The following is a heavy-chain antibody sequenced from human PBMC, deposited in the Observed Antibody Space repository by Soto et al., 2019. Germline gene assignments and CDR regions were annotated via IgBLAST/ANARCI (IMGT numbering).Heavy chain of an antibody. D-gene: IGHD3-22*01. V-gene: IGHV3-43*01. CDR1: GFTFDDYT. CDR3: ARELSVYDSSGYSCFDP. Sequence: QSGRSLRLSCAASGFTFDDYTMHWVRLAPGKGLEWVSLISWDGGSTYYADSVKGRFTISRDNSKNSLYLQMNSLRTDDTALYYNARELSVYDSSGYSCFDPWGQGTLDTVS. CDR2: ISWDGGST. J-gene: IGHJ5*02.